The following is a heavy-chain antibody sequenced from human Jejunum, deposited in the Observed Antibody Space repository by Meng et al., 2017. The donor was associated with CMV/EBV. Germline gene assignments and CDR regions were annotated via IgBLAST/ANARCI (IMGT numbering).Heavy chain of an antibody. D-gene: IGHD5-12*01. J-gene: IGHJ4*02. CDR2: IYPGDSDT. V-gene: IGHV5-51*01. CDR1: EYTFTDWC. CDR3: ARQWNFDY. Sequence: AQLVQSGAEVKKSGASVKVSCKASEYTFTDWCIYWVRQMPGKGLEWMGMIYPGDSDTRYSPSFQGQVTISADKSISTVFLQWSSLEASDTAMYYCARQWNFDYCGQGTLVTVSS.